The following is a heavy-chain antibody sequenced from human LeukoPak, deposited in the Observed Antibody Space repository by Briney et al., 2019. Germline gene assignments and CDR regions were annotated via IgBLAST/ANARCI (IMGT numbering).Heavy chain of an antibody. Sequence: SETLSLTCTVSGSSISSGGYYWSWIRQHPGKGLEWIGYIYYSGSTYYNPSLKSRVTISVDTSKNQFSLKLSSVTAADTAVYYCARGRDGPFFDPWGQGTLVTVSS. D-gene: IGHD5-24*01. CDR1: GSSISSGGYY. J-gene: IGHJ5*02. CDR3: ARGRDGPFFDP. V-gene: IGHV4-31*03. CDR2: IYYSGST.